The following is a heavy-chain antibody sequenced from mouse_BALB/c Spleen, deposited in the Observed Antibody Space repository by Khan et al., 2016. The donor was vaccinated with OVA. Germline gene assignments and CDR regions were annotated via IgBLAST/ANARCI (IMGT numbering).Heavy chain of an antibody. J-gene: IGHJ2*01. CDR3: ARGNWAY. V-gene: IGHV5-17*02. CDR2: INSGSSTI. CDR1: GFTFSSFG. Sequence: VQLKESGGGLVQPGGSRKLSCTASGFTFSSFGMHWVRQAPEKGLEWVAYINSGSSTIYYADPVKGRFTISRDNPKNTLFLQITSLRSEDTAMYYCARGNWAYWGQGTTLTVSS. D-gene: IGHD4-1*01.